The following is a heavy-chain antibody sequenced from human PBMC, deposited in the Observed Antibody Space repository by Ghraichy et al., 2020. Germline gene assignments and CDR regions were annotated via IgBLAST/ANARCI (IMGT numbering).Heavy chain of an antibody. Sequence: GGSLRLSCAASGFTFSSYSMNWVRQAPGKGLEWVSSISSSSSYIYYADSVKGRFTISRDNAKNSLYLQMNSLRAEDTAVYYCARDASTGGNSGTHWGQGTLVTVSS. CDR3: ARDASTGGNSGTH. V-gene: IGHV3-21*01. J-gene: IGHJ4*02. CDR1: GFTFSSYS. D-gene: IGHD4-23*01. CDR2: ISSSSSYI.